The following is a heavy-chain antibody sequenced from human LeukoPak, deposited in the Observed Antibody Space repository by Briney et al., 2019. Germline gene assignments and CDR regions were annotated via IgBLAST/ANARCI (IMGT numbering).Heavy chain of an antibody. Sequence: GSLRLSCAASGFTFSDYYKSWIRQAPGEGLEWVAYISHSSGFTNYADSVKGRFAISRDNAKNSLYLQMDSLSAEDTAIYYCAKLFKAYSSTWIDYWGQGNLVSVSS. CDR1: GFTFSDYY. CDR3: AKLFKAYSSTWIDY. J-gene: IGHJ4*02. V-gene: IGHV3-11*03. D-gene: IGHD6-13*01. CDR2: ISHSSGFT.